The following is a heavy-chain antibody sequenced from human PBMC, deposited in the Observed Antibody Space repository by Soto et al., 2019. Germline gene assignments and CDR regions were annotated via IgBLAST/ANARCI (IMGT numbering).Heavy chain of an antibody. Sequence: SETLSLTCAVYGGSFSGYYWSWIRQPPGKGLEWIREINHSGSTNYNPSLKSRVTISVDTSKNQFSLKLSSVTAADTAVYYCARLRIAAAGTIYYYYGMDVWGQGTTVTVSS. CDR2: INHSGST. D-gene: IGHD6-13*01. V-gene: IGHV4-34*01. CDR3: ARLRIAAAGTIYYYYGMDV. J-gene: IGHJ6*02. CDR1: GGSFSGYY.